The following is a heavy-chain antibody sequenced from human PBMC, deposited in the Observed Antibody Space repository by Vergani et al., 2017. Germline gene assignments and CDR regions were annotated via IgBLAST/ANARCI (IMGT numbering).Heavy chain of an antibody. J-gene: IGHJ5*02. CDR3: ARGRGDWFGESKFDP. CDR2: IIPVLGKT. CDR1: GATFRSNT. V-gene: IGHV1-69*08. Sequence: QVQLVQSGAEVKKPGSSVKVSCKASGATFRSNTISWVRQVPGQGLEWMGRIIPVLGKTKYAQDFQGRLTITADTSTSTAYMELTSLRSQDTAVYYCARGRGDWFGESKFDPWGQGTLVTVSS. D-gene: IGHD3-10*01.